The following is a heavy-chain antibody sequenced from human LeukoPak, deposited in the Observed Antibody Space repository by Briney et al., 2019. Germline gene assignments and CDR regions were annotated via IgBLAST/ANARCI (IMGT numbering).Heavy chain of an antibody. CDR1: GGSVSSGSYY. CDR3: ARTSPRAATFDY. J-gene: IGHJ4*02. V-gene: IGHV4-61*01. Sequence: TSSETLSLTCTVSGGSVSSGSYYWSWIRQPPGKGLEWIGYIYTSGTTNYNPSLKSRVTMSVDTSKNQFSLNLNSVTAADTAVYYCARTSPRAATFDYWGQGTLVTVSS. D-gene: IGHD2-15*01. CDR2: IYTSGTT.